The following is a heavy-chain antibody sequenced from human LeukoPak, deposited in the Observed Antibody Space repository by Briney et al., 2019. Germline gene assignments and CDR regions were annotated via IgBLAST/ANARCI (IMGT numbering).Heavy chain of an antibody. J-gene: IGHJ3*02. CDR3: AKDYCSSTSCYPEGDAFDI. D-gene: IGHD2-2*01. CDR2: IRYDGSNK. V-gene: IGHV3-30*02. Sequence: GGSLRLSCAASGFTFSSYGMHWVRQAPGKGLEWVAFIRYDGSNKYYADSVKGRFTISRDNSKNTLYLQMNSLRVEDTAVYYCAKDYCSSTSCYPEGDAFDIWGQGTMVTVSS. CDR1: GFTFSSYG.